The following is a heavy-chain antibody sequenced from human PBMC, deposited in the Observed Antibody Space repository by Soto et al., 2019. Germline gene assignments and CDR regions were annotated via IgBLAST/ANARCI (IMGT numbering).Heavy chain of an antibody. D-gene: IGHD1-26*01. CDR1: GYTFTSYG. J-gene: IGHJ4*02. CDR2: ISAHNGNT. CDR3: ARGSYGDY. V-gene: IGHV1-18*01. Sequence: QVHLVQSGAEVKKPGASVKVSCKGSGYTFTSYGITWVRQAPGQGLEWMGWISAHNGNTDYAQKLQGRVTVTRDAATSTGYMELRSLRSDDTAVYYYARGSYGDYWGQGALVTVSS.